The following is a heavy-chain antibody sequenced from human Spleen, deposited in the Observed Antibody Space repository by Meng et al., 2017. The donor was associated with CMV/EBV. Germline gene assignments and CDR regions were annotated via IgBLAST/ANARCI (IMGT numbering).Heavy chain of an antibody. CDR1: GGSISSSSYY. D-gene: IGHD3-9*01. CDR3: ARDRSIPTGWLGRGPPPKESLRGMDV. V-gene: IGHV4-39*02. J-gene: IGHJ6*02. CDR2: IYYSGST. Sequence: SETLSLTCTVSGGSISSSSYYWGWIRQPPGKGLEWIGSIYYSGSTYYNPSLKSRVTISVDTSKNQFSLKLSSVTAADTAVYYCARDRSIPTGWLGRGPPPKESLRGMDVWGQGTTVTVSS.